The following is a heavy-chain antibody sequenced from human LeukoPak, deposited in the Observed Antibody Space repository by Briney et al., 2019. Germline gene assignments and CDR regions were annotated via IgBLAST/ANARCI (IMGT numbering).Heavy chain of an antibody. Sequence: SETLSLTCTVSGGSISTNTYYWAWIRQPPGKGLEWIGEINHSGSTNYNPSLKSRVTISVDTSKNQFSLKLSSVTAADTAVYYCARVRYQLHYYYYYGMDVWGQGTTVTVSS. CDR3: ARVRYQLHYYYYYGMDV. D-gene: IGHD2-2*01. V-gene: IGHV4-39*07. CDR1: GGSISTNTYY. CDR2: INHSGST. J-gene: IGHJ6*02.